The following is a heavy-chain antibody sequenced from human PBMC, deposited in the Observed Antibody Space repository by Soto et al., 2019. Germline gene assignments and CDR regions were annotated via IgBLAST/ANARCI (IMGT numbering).Heavy chain of an antibody. CDR1: QFSFSSYW. CDR3: VREPWGFSGTWYDY. D-gene: IGHD6-13*01. J-gene: IGHJ4*02. CDR2: INHDGSKT. V-gene: IGHV3-74*01. Sequence: GGSLRLSCAASQFSFSSYWTHWVRQVPGKGPAWVSRINHDGSKTEYADSVKGRFTISRDNTNNTLYLQMNSLRVEDTAMYYCVREPWGFSGTWYDYWGQGTLVTVSS.